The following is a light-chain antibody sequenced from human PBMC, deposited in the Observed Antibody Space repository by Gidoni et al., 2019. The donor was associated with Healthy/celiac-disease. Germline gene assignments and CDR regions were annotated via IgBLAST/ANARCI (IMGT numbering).Light chain of an antibody. J-gene: IGKJ4*01. V-gene: IGKV1-39*01. Sequence: IPMTPSPSSLSASVAARVTITCQASQSISSYFNWYRQKPGQAPKLLIYAASSLQRGVPSRFSGSGSGTDFTLTISSLQPEDFATYYCQQSNSTPPTFGGGTKVEIK. CDR3: QQSNSTPPT. CDR1: QSISSY. CDR2: AAS.